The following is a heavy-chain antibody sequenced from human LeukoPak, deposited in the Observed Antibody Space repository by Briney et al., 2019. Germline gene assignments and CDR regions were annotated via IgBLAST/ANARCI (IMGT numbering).Heavy chain of an antibody. CDR3: ARPMSSGYYIPHAFAI. J-gene: IGHJ3*02. Sequence: ASVKVSYKASRYTFTSYWIGWVGQIPGKDLEWVGIIYAGDSDTRYTPSFQGQVTISADKSISTAYLQWSSLKASDTAMYYCARPMSSGYYIPHAFAIWGQGAMVTVSS. CDR2: IYAGDSDT. CDR1: RYTFTSYW. D-gene: IGHD3-22*01. V-gene: IGHV5-51*01.